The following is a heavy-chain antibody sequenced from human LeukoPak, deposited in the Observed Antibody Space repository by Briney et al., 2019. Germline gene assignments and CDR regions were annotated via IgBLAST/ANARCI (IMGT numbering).Heavy chain of an antibody. Sequence: SETLSLTCTVSGGSISSYYWSWIRQPPGKGLEWIGYIYYSGSTNYNPSLKSRVTISVDTSKNQFSLKLSSVTAADTAVYYCARVSARRYYFDYWGQGTLVTVSS. CDR3: ARVSARRYYFDY. CDR2: IYYSGST. CDR1: GGSISSYY. J-gene: IGHJ4*02. V-gene: IGHV4-59*01.